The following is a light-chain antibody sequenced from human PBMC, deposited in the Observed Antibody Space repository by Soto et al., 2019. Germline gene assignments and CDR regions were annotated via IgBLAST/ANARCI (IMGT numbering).Light chain of an antibody. CDR2: KAS. V-gene: IGKV1-5*03. J-gene: IGKJ1*01. CDR3: QHYNTYPWP. Sequence: DIELTQTTSSVSASVGDRVTITCRASQGIGSWLAWYQQQPGKAPKLLIYKASTLKSGVPSRFSGSGSGTEFTLTISSLQPGDFATYYCQHYNTYPWPFGQGTMV. CDR1: QGIGSW.